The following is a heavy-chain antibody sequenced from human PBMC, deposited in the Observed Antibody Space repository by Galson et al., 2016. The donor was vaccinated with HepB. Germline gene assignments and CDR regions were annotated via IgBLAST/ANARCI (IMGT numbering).Heavy chain of an antibody. CDR1: GSRITHYA. V-gene: IGHV1-69*13. J-gene: IGHJ5*02. Sequence: SVKVSCKASGSRITHYAFSWVRQAPSQGLEWMGTIIPILPSPNYAPNFEGRVTITADESTNTVHMELSSLTSDDTAVYYCARGGYCSDGRCPPNWFDPWGPGTLVAVSS. CDR2: IIPILPSP. D-gene: IGHD2-15*01. CDR3: ARGGYCSDGRCPPNWFDP.